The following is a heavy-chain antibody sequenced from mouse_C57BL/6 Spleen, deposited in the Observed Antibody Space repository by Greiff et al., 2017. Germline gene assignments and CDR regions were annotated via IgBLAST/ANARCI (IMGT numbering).Heavy chain of an antibody. J-gene: IGHJ2*01. Sequence: VKLVESGAELVRPGASVKLSCKASGYTFTDYYINWVKQRPGQGLEWIARIYPGSGNTYYNEKFKGKATLTAEKSSSTAYMQLSSLTSEDSAVYFCARGGYYGSSFYWGQGTTLTVSS. V-gene: IGHV1-76*01. D-gene: IGHD1-1*01. CDR3: ARGGYYGSSFY. CDR2: IYPGSGNT. CDR1: GYTFTDYY.